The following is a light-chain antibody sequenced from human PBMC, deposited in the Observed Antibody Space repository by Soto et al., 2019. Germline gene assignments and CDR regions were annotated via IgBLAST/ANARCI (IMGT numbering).Light chain of an antibody. CDR1: QSISTY. CDR2: GTS. Sequence: EIVITQSPAPASVSPGERANLSFTASQSISTYLAWYQVKPGQGPSLLIYGTSTRAGGVPARFSGSGSGTDFSLTITSLHPEDFATYYCQQTDSSVWTFGQGTKVDI. V-gene: IGKV3-15*01. CDR3: QQTDSSVWT. J-gene: IGKJ1*01.